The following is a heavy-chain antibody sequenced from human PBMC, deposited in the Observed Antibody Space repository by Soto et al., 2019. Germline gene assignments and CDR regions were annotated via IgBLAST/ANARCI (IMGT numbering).Heavy chain of an antibody. D-gene: IGHD6-13*01. CDR1: GFTFSIYG. CDR2: ISYDGNNK. CDR3: AKDPKYSSSWYVPSNYYYLGMDV. Sequence: PGGSLRLSCAASGFTFSIYGMHWVRQAPGKGLEWVAVISYDGNNKYYADSVKGRFTISRGNSKNTLYLQMNSLRAEDTAVYYCAKDPKYSSSWYVPSNYYYLGMDVWGQGTTVTVSS. V-gene: IGHV3-30*18. J-gene: IGHJ6*02.